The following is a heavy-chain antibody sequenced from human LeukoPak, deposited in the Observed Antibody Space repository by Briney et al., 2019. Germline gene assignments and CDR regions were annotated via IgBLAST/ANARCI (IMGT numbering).Heavy chain of an antibody. CDR1: GFTFSSFS. Sequence: GGSLRLPCAASGFTFSSFSMNWARQAPGKGLEWLSYITHTGTTIYYADSVKGRFTISRDNGKNSLDLQMNSLRDEDTAVYYCARHRDWAFDIWGQGRVVTVSS. CDR2: ITHTGTTI. J-gene: IGHJ3*02. D-gene: IGHD3-9*01. V-gene: IGHV3-48*02. CDR3: ARHRDWAFDI.